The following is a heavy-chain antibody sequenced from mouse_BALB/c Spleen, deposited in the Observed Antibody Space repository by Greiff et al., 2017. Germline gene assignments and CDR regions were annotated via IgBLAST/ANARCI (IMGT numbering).Heavy chain of an antibody. V-gene: IGHV5-17*02. CDR1: GFTFSSFG. J-gene: IGHJ3*01. CDR2: ISSGSSTI. Sequence: EVKVEESGGGLVQPGGSRKLSCAASGFTFSSFGMHWVRQAPEKGLEWVAYISSGSSTIYYADTVKGRFTISRDNPKNTLFLQMTSLRSEDTAMYYCARSYGGSWFAYWGQGTLVTVSA. D-gene: IGHD1-1*02. CDR3: ARSYGGSWFAY.